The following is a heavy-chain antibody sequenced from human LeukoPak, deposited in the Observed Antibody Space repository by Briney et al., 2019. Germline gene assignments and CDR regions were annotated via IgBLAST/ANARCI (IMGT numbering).Heavy chain of an antibody. V-gene: IGHV4-59*08. J-gene: IGHJ4*02. Sequence: SETLSLTCTVSGGSINSHYWSWIRQPPGKGLQWIGDIYYSERTNYNPSLRSRVTISVDTSKNQLSLKLTSVLAADTAMYYCVKRDNTGWNYFDHWGQGILVTVSS. CDR3: VKRDNTGWNYFDH. CDR2: IYYSERT. D-gene: IGHD6-19*01. CDR1: GGSINSHY.